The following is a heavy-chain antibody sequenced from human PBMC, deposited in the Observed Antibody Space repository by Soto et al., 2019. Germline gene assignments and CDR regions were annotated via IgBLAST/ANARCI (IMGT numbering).Heavy chain of an antibody. V-gene: IGHV3-74*01. CDR1: GFTFSSYW. Sequence: EVQLVESGGGLVQPGGSLRLSCAASGFTFSSYWMHWVRQAPGKGLVWVSRINSDGSSTSYADSVKGRFTISRDNAKNALYLQMNSLRAEGTAVYYCARVRGSSGWYNRTDYWGQGTLVTVSS. D-gene: IGHD6-19*01. CDR2: INSDGSST. J-gene: IGHJ4*02. CDR3: ARVRGSSGWYNRTDY.